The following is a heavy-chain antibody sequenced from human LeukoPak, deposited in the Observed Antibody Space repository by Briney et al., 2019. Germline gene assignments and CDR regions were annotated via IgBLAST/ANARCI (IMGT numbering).Heavy chain of an antibody. CDR1: GGSISSYY. D-gene: IGHD2-15*01. CDR3: ARGGWNKFDY. J-gene: IGHJ4*02. CDR2: IFYSGTT. V-gene: IGHV4-59*01. Sequence: SETLSLTCTVSGGSISSYYWSWIRQPPGKGLKWIGFIFYSGTTNYNPSLKSRVTISVDTSKNQFSLKLSSVTAADTAVYYCARGGWNKFDYWGQGTLVTVSS.